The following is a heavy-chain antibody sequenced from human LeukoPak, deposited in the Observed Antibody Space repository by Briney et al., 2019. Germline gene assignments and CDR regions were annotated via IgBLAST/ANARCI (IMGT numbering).Heavy chain of an antibody. CDR3: VRQRVGYFRS. CDR1: GGTFSSYA. J-gene: IGHJ5*02. CDR2: IIPIFGTA. D-gene: IGHD2/OR15-2a*01. V-gene: IGHV1-69*05. Sequence: ASVKVSCKASGGTFSSYAISWVRQAPGQGLEWMGGIIPIFGTANYAQKFQGRVTITTDESTSTAYMELSSLRSEDTAVYYCVRQRVGYFRSWGQGTLVTVSS.